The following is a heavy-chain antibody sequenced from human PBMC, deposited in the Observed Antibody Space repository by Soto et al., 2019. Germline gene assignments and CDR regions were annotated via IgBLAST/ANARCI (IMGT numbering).Heavy chain of an antibody. CDR1: GYNFKTYS. CDR2: INAGSGDT. D-gene: IGHD3-10*01. J-gene: IGHJ5*02. V-gene: IGHV1-3*01. CDR3: ARNRLLWYEDFDP. Sequence: QVQLVQSGAEAKKPGASVKVSCEASGYNFKTYSIHWVRQAPGHRLEWMGSINAGSGDTKYSPQFQGRVTIIRDTSATTAYMDVRNLRFEDTAVYYCARNRLLWYEDFDPWGQGTLVTVSS.